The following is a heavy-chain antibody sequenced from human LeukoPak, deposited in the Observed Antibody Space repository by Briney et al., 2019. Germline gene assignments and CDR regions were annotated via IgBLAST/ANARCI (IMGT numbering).Heavy chain of an antibody. CDR1: GFTFSSYG. D-gene: IGHD2-15*01. J-gene: IGHJ3*02. Sequence: TGGSLRLSCAASGFTFSSYGMHWVRQAPGKGLEWVAVIWYDGNNKYYADSVKGRFTISRDNSKNTLYLQMNSLRAEDTAVYCCAKLPSLPPARGQPDIVVAFDIWGQGTMVTVSS. V-gene: IGHV3-30*02. CDR2: IWYDGNNK. CDR3: AKLPSLPPARGQPDIVVAFDI.